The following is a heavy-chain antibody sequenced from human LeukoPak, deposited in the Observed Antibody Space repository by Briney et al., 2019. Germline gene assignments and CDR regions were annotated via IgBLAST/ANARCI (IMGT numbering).Heavy chain of an antibody. J-gene: IGHJ4*02. CDR2: ISAYNGNT. CDR1: GGTFSSYA. V-gene: IGHV1-18*01. D-gene: IGHD3-22*01. Sequence: GASVKVSCKASGGTFSSYAISWVRQAPGQGLEWMGWISAYNGNTNYAQKLQGRVTMTTDTSTSTAYMELRSLRSDDTAVYYCASRDYYDSPPTLRYWGQGTLVTVSS. CDR3: ASRDYYDSPPTLRY.